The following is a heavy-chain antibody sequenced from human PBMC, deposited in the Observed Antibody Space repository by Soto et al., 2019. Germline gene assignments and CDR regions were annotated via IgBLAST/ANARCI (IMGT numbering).Heavy chain of an antibody. D-gene: IGHD2-8*01. V-gene: IGHV1-69*02. CDR1: GGTFSSYT. J-gene: IGHJ4*02. CDR3: AIGYCTNGVCYSGAY. Sequence: SGKVSCKASGGTFSSYTISWVRQAPGQGLEWMGRIIPILGIANYEQKFQGRVTITADKSTSTAYMELSSLRSEDTAVYYCAIGYCTNGVCYSGAYWGQGTLVTVSS. CDR2: IIPILGIA.